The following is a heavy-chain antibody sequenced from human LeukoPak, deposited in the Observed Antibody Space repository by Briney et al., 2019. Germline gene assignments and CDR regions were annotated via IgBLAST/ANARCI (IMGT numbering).Heavy chain of an antibody. V-gene: IGHV1-69*02. CDR3: ARGVSSYYDSSGYRPLDY. Sequence: SVKVSCKASGGTFSSYTISWVRQAPGQGLEWMGRIIPILGIANYAQKFQGRATITADKSTSTAYMELSSLRSEDTAVYYCARGVSSYYDSSGYRPLDYWGQGTLVTVSS. CDR2: IIPILGIA. D-gene: IGHD3-22*01. CDR1: GGTFSSYT. J-gene: IGHJ4*02.